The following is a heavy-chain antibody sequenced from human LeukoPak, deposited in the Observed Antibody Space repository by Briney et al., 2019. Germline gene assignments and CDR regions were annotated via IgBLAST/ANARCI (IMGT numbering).Heavy chain of an antibody. V-gene: IGHV4-34*01. CDR2: INHSGST. D-gene: IGHD3-3*01. J-gene: IGHJ4*02. CDR3: ARACYDFWSGYFDY. Sequence: GSLRLSCAVYGGSFSGYYWSWIRQPPGKGLEWIGEINHSGSTNYNPSLKSRVTISVDTSKNQFSLKLSSVTAADTAVYYCARACYDFWSGYFDYWGQGTLVTVSS. CDR1: GGSFSGYY.